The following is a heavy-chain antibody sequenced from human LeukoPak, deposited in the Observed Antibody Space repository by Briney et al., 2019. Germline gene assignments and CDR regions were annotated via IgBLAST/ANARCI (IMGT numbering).Heavy chain of an antibody. Sequence: PSETLSLTCTVSGGSVSSGSYYWSWIRQPAGKGLEWIGRIYTSGSTNYNPSLKSRVTISVDTSKNQFSLKLSSVTAADTAVYYCARAGTSYPGAFDTWGQGTMVTVSS. CDR1: GGSVSSGSYY. J-gene: IGHJ3*02. D-gene: IGHD2-2*01. CDR2: IYTSGST. V-gene: IGHV4-61*02. CDR3: ARAGTSYPGAFDT.